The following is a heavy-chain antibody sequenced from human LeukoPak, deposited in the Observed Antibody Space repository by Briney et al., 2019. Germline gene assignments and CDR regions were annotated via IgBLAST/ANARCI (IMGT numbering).Heavy chain of an antibody. V-gene: IGHV1-69*01. CDR1: GGTFSSYA. CDR2: IIPIFGTA. CDR3: ASRVVPAAAHYYYYMDV. Sequence: SVKVSCKASGGTFSSYAISWVRQAPGQGLEWMGGIIPIFGTANYAQKFQGRVTITADESTSTAYMELSSLRSEDTAVYYCASRVVPAAAHYYYYMDVWGKGTTVTVSS. D-gene: IGHD2-2*01. J-gene: IGHJ6*03.